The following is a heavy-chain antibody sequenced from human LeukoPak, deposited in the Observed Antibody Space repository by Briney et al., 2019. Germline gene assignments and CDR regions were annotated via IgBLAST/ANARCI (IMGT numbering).Heavy chain of an antibody. CDR3: ARDLGGSGIARYEYYFDY. CDR2: ISSSSSYI. CDR1: GLTFSSYS. V-gene: IGHV3-21*01. D-gene: IGHD6-6*01. Sequence: GGSLRLSCAASGLTFSSYSMNWVRQAPGKGLEWVSSISSSSSYIYYADSVKGRFTISRDNAKNSLYLQMNSLRAEDTAVYYCARDLGGSGIARYEYYFDYWGQGTLVTVSS. J-gene: IGHJ4*02.